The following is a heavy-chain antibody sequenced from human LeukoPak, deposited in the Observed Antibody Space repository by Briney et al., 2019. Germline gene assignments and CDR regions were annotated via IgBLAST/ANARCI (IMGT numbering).Heavy chain of an antibody. Sequence: GGSLRLSCAASGFTFSSYAMHWVRQAPGKGLEWVAVISYDGSNKYYADSVKGRFTISRDNSKNTLYLQMNSLRAEDTAVYYCARDSHTVGVFDYWGQGTLVTVSS. CDR2: ISYDGSNK. CDR3: ARDSHTVGVFDY. D-gene: IGHD3-10*01. J-gene: IGHJ4*02. CDR1: GFTFSSYA. V-gene: IGHV3-30-3*01.